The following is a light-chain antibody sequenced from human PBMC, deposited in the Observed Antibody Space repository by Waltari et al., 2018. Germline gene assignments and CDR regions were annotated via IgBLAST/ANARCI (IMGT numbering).Light chain of an antibody. CDR3: QVWETGSDHVV. Sequence: SSVLTQPPSVSVAPGQTARITCGGNNIGSKSVNWYQQKPGQAPVLVISYDSDRPSGIPERFSGSNFGTAATLTISTVEAGDEADYYCQVWETGSDHVVFGGGTKLTVL. J-gene: IGLJ3*02. V-gene: IGLV3-21*01. CDR2: YDS. CDR1: NIGSKS.